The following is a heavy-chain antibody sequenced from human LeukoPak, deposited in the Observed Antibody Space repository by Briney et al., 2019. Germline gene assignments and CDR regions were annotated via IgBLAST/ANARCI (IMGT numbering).Heavy chain of an antibody. CDR3: ARDVMKYQLLSFFDL. CDR1: GFTFSSYN. CDR2: ISSSSSTI. J-gene: IGHJ2*01. D-gene: IGHD2-2*01. V-gene: IGHV3-48*01. Sequence: GGSLRLSCAASGFTFSSYNMNWVRQAPGKGLEWVSYISSSSSTIYNADSVKGRFTISRDNAKNSLYLQMNSLRAEDTAVYYCARDVMKYQLLSFFDLWGRGTVVTVSS.